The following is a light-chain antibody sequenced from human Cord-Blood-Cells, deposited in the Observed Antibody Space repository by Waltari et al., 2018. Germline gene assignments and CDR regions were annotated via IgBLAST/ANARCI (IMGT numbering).Light chain of an antibody. V-gene: IGKV3-11*01. Sequence: EIVLTQSPATLAWSQGERATLSCRASQCVSSYLAWYQQKPGQAPRLLIYDASNRATGIPARFSGSGSGTDFTLTISSLEPEDFAVYYCQQRSIWPHFTFGPGTKVDIK. J-gene: IGKJ3*01. CDR1: QCVSSY. CDR2: DAS. CDR3: QQRSIWPHFT.